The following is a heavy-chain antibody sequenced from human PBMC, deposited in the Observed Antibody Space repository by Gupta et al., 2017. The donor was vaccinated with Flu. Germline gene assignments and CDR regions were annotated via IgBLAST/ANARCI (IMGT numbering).Heavy chain of an antibody. CDR2: IYPGDSDT. V-gene: IGHV5-51*01. Sequence: EVPLVQSGAEVKQPGASLTSPCKGSGYSSTSSWNGCVRPIPGKGLEWMGIIYPGDSDTRYSPSFQGQVTISADKYISTAYLQWSSLKASDTAMYYCARISGGSGFSPSTYYFDYWGHGTGVTVAS. D-gene: IGHD3-10*01. CDR3: ARISGGSGFSPSTYYFDY. J-gene: IGHJ4*01. CDR1: GYSSTSSW.